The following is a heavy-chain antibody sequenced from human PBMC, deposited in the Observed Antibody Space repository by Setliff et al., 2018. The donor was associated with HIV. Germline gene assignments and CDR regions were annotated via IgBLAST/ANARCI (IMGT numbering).Heavy chain of an antibody. CDR1: GYTFTSYA. Sequence: GASVKVSCKASGYTFTSYAVNWVRQAPGEGLEWVGWINTNTGDPTYAQGFTGRFVFSFDTSVSTAYLQISGLKAEDTAVYYCATRGEQLYFYGMDVWGQGTTVTVSS. CDR2: INTNTGDP. D-gene: IGHD1-26*01. V-gene: IGHV7-4-1*02. J-gene: IGHJ6*02. CDR3: ATRGEQLYFYGMDV.